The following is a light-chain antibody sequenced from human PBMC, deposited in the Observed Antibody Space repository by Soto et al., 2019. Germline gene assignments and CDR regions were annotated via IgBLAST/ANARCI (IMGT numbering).Light chain of an antibody. V-gene: IGKV1-33*01. CDR2: DSS. CDR1: QDISTS. Sequence: DIQMTQSPSSLSASVGDRVTITCQASQDISTSLSCYQQKPWKAPKILIYDSSNLETGVPSRFSGSGSGTDFTFTISSLQPEDIATYYCQQYDNFPRTFGQGTLVDVK. J-gene: IGKJ1*01. CDR3: QQYDNFPRT.